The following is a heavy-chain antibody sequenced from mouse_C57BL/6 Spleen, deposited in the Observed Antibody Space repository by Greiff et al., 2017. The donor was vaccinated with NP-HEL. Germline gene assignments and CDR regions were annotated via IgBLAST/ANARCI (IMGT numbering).Heavy chain of an antibody. D-gene: IGHD2-10*02. CDR3: ARESMVTPYYAMDY. CDR1: GYTFTSYW. J-gene: IGHJ4*01. V-gene: IGHV1-72*01. Sequence: LQPGAELVKPGASVKLSCKASGYTFTSYWMHWVKQRPGRGLEWIGRIDPNSGGTKYNEKFKSKATLTVDKPSSTAYMQLSSLTSEDSAVYYCARESMVTPYYAMDYWGQGTSVTVSS. CDR2: IDPNSGGT.